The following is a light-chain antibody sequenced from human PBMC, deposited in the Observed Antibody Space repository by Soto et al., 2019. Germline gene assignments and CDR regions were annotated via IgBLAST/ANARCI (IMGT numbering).Light chain of an antibody. CDR2: YAS. V-gene: IGKV3D-15*01. CDR3: QQYAYWPET. J-gene: IGKJ1*01. Sequence: EVMMTQFPDTVSVTAGETVTLSCGASQSVRTNLAWYQQRPGQAPRLLIHYASTRAGDIPARFSGSGSGTNFTLAISSLQSEDFVVYYCQQYAYWPETFGQGTKVEIK. CDR1: QSVRTN.